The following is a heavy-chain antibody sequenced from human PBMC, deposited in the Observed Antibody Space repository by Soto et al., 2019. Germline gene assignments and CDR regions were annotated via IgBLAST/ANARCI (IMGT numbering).Heavy chain of an antibody. CDR3: ARRGYGWDFDY. J-gene: IGHJ4*02. CDR2: ISGNGGST. Sequence: EVQLVESGGGLVQPGGSLRLSCAASGFTFSSYAMHWVRQAPGKGLEYVSAISGNGGSTYYANSVKGRFTISRDNSQNTLYGQMGSLRVEDRAVYYCARRGYGWDFDYWGQGTLVTVSS. D-gene: IGHD2-8*02. CDR1: GFTFSSYA. V-gene: IGHV3-64*01.